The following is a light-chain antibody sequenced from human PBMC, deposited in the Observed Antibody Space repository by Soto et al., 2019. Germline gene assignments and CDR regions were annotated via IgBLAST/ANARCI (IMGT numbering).Light chain of an antibody. CDR1: QSVSSY. J-gene: IGKJ5*01. V-gene: IGKV3-11*01. CDR2: DAS. CDR3: QQRSNWPPIT. Sequence: EIVLTQSPATLSLSPGERATLSCRASQSVSSYLAWYHLKPGRAPRLLIYDASNRATAIPARFSGRGSGTDFTLPISSLEPEDFAVYYCQQRSNWPPITLGQGTRLEIK.